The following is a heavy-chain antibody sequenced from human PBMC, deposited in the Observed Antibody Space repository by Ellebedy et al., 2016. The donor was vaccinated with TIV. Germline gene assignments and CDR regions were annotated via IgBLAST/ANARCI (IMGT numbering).Heavy chain of an antibody. J-gene: IGHJ3*02. Sequence: AASVKVSCKASGYSFSSYYIHWVRQAPGQGLEWMGIINPTTGSTGYAQKFQGRVTMTRDTSTSTVYMELSSLRPEDTAVYYCAKLIQHTDRGAVDIWGQGTMVTVSS. CDR3: AKLIQHTDRGAVDI. D-gene: IGHD2-21*01. V-gene: IGHV1-46*01. CDR2: INPTTGST. CDR1: GYSFSSYY.